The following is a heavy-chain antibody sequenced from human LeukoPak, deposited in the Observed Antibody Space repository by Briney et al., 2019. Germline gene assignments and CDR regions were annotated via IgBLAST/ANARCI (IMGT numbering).Heavy chain of an antibody. CDR3: ARMHLFGVVNYNYCYMDV. CDR1: GFTFSAYS. D-gene: IGHD3-3*01. J-gene: IGHJ6*03. V-gene: IGHV3-21*01. CDR2: VGSSGAYI. Sequence: GGSLRLSCAASGFTFSAYSMTWVRQAPGKGLEWVASVGSSGAYIYYADSVKGRFTISRDNAKNSLFLQMNSLRVEDTALYYCARMHLFGVVNYNYCYMDVWGKGTPVTVSS.